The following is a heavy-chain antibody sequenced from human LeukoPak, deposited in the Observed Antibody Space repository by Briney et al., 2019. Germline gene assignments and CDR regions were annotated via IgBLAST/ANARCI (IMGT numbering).Heavy chain of an antibody. V-gene: IGHV1-46*01. CDR2: INPSGVST. D-gene: IGHD5-12*01. CDR3: ARGRTTILKWLRSWFDP. Sequence: ASVKVSCKASGYTFTSYYMHWVRQAPGQGLEWMGIINPSGVSTSYAQKFQGRVTMIRDTSTSTVYIELSSLRSEDTAVYYCARGRTTILKWLRSWFDPWGQGTLVTVSS. CDR1: GYTFTSYY. J-gene: IGHJ5*02.